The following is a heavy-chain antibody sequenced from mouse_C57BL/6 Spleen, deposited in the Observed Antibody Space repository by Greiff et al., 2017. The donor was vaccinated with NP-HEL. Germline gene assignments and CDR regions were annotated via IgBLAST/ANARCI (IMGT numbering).Heavy chain of an antibody. V-gene: IGHV7-3*01. J-gene: IGHJ4*01. CDR1: GFTFTDYY. CDR2: IRNKANGYTT. D-gene: IGHD4-1*01. CDR3: ARSKLGRALDY. Sequence: EVQLVESGGGLVQPGGSLSLSCAASGFTFTDYYMSWVRQPPGKALEWLGFIRNKANGYTTEYSASVKGRFTISRDNSQSILYLQMNALRAEDSATYYCARSKLGRALDYWGQGTSVTVSS.